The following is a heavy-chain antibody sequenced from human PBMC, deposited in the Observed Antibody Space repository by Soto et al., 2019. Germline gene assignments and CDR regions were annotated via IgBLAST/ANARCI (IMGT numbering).Heavy chain of an antibody. V-gene: IGHV3-23*01. Sequence: EVQLLESGGGLVQPGGSLRLSCAASGFTFSSYAMSWVRQAPGRGLEWVSAISGSGGSTYYADSVKGRFTISRDNSKNTLYLQMNSLRAEDTAVYYCANTAMAHTNPFDYWGQGTLVTVSS. CDR3: ANTAMAHTNPFDY. D-gene: IGHD5-18*01. CDR2: ISGSGGST. CDR1: GFTFSSYA. J-gene: IGHJ4*02.